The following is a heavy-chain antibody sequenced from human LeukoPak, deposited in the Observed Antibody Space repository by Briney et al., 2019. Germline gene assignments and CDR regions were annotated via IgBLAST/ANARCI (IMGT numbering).Heavy chain of an antibody. J-gene: IGHJ5*02. V-gene: IGHV4-59*01. CDR3: ARGSGVGWFDP. D-gene: IGHD1-26*01. CDR1: GGSISSYY. Sequence: SETLSLTCTVSGGSISSYYWSWIRQPPGKGLEWIGYIYYSGSTNYNPSHKSRVTISVDTSKNQFSLKLSSVTAADTAVYYCARGSGVGWFDPWGQGTLVTVSS. CDR2: IYYSGST.